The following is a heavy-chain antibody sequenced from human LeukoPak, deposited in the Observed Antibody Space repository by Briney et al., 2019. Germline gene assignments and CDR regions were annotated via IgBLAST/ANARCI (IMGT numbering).Heavy chain of an antibody. J-gene: IGHJ4*02. CDR2: IIPIFGTA. CDR1: GYTFTDYY. Sequence: ASVKVSCKASGYTFTDYYVHWVRQAPGLGLEWMGGIIPIFGTANYAQKFQGRVTITADESTSTAYMELSSLRSEDTAVYYCARGSSGWPDDYWGQGTLVTVSS. CDR3: ARGSSGWPDDY. V-gene: IGHV1-69*13. D-gene: IGHD6-19*01.